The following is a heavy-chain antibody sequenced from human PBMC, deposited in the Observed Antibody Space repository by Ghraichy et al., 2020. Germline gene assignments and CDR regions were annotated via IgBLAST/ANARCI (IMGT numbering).Heavy chain of an antibody. Sequence: GSLRLSCAVYGGSFSGYYWSWIRQPPGKGLEWIGEINHSGSTNYNPSLKSRVTISVDTSKNQFSLKLSSVTAADTAVYYCAREGFSGGTFDYWGQGTLVTVSS. D-gene: IGHD3-16*01. CDR3: AREGFSGGTFDY. J-gene: IGHJ4*02. CDR1: GGSFSGYY. CDR2: INHSGST. V-gene: IGHV4-34*01.